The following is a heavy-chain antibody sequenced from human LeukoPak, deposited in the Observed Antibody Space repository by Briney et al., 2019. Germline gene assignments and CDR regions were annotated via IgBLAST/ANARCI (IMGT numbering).Heavy chain of an antibody. V-gene: IGHV1-69*04. D-gene: IGHD6-13*01. J-gene: IGHJ5*02. CDR1: GSTFSSYA. CDR2: IIPILGIA. Sequence: ASVKVSCKASGSTFSSYAISWVRQAPGQGLEWMGRIIPILGIANYAQKFQGRVTITADKSTSTAYMELSSLRSEDTAVYYCARDRGVLSGYSSSWYSFNWFDPWGQGTLVTVSS. CDR3: ARDRGVLSGYSSSWYSFNWFDP.